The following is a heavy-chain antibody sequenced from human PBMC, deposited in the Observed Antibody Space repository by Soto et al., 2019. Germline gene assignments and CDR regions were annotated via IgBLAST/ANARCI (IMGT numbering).Heavy chain of an antibody. CDR2: INHSGST. CDR3: ARGAMTTVTPFDY. V-gene: IGHV4-34*01. J-gene: IGHJ4*02. CDR1: GGSFSGYY. D-gene: IGHD4-17*01. Sequence: TSETLSLTCAVYGGSFSGYYWSWIRQPPGKGLEWIGEINHSGSTNYNPSLKSRVTISVDTSKNQFSLKLSSVTAADTAGYYCARGAMTTVTPFDYWGQGTLVT.